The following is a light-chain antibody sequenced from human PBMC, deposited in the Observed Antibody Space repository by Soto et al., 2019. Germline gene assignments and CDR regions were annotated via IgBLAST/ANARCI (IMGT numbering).Light chain of an antibody. V-gene: IGKV3-15*01. J-gene: IGKJ2*01. CDR1: QSVTSN. Sequence: EIVMTQSPATLSVSPGERATLSCRVSQSVTSNLAWYQQKPGQGPRLVIFGASTRATGSPDRFSGSGYGTEFTLTLSSLQSEDFGVYYCQQYDNWPPRYTFGQGTKLEIK. CDR2: GAS. CDR3: QQYDNWPPRYT.